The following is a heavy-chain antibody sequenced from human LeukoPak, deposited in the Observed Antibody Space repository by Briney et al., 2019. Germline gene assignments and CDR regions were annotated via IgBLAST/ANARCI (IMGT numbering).Heavy chain of an antibody. Sequence: SETLFLTCAVSGGSISSSNWWSWVRQPPGKGLEWIGEIYHSGSTNYNPSLKSRVTISVDTSKNQFSLKLSSVTAADTAVYYCARGLVDYGFDPWGQGTLVTVSS. CDR1: GGSISSSNW. CDR3: ARGLVDYGFDP. J-gene: IGHJ5*02. V-gene: IGHV4-4*02. D-gene: IGHD4/OR15-4a*01. CDR2: IYHSGST.